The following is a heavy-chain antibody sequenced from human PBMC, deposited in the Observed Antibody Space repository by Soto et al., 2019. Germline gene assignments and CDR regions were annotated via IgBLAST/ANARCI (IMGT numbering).Heavy chain of an antibody. Sequence: SETLSLTCAVYGGSFSGYYWSWIRQPPGKGLEWIGEINHSGSTNYNPSLKSRVTISVDTSKNQFSLKLSSVTAADTAVYYCARSQYQLLVPFNYYYYMDVWGKGPTVTVSS. CDR1: GGSFSGYY. CDR3: ARSQYQLLVPFNYYYYMDV. D-gene: IGHD2-2*01. J-gene: IGHJ6*03. CDR2: INHSGST. V-gene: IGHV4-34*01.